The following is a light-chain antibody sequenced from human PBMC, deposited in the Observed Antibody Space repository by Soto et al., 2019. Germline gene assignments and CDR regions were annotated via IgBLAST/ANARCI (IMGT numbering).Light chain of an antibody. CDR2: DVN. V-gene: IGLV2-11*01. CDR3: SAYTARSTLV. Sequence: QSALTQPRSVSGSPGQSVSISCTGTSSDVGGYYYVSWYQQHPGKAPKLMIYDVNKRPSGVPDRFSASKSGITASLTISGLQAEDEGDYYCSAYTARSTLVFGGGTKLTVL. CDR1: SSDVGGYYY. J-gene: IGLJ3*02.